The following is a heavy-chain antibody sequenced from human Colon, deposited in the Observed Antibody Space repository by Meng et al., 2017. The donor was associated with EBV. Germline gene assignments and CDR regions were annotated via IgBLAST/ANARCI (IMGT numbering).Heavy chain of an antibody. D-gene: IGHD3-9*01. V-gene: IGHV4-34*01. J-gene: IGHJ4*02. Sequence: VPAPQVGGGILKPSETLALPCTVNGGAFSGYVWGWVRQPPGKGMEWIGEVSHPGSANYNPSLKSRVTISVDASEKQFSLRLTSVTAADSAVYYCARVPTTGYKDHWGQGTLVTVFS. CDR2: VSHPGSA. CDR3: ARVPTTGYKDH. CDR1: GGAFSGYV.